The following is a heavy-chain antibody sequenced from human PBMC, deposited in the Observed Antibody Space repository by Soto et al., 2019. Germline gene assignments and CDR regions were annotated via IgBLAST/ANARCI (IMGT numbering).Heavy chain of an antibody. CDR2: ISSSSSYT. V-gene: IGHV3-11*06. D-gene: IGHD3-3*01. CDR3: ARSFFDVVYYYMDV. J-gene: IGHJ6*03. CDR1: GFTFSDYY. Sequence: GGSLRLSCAASGFTFSDYYMSWIRQAPGKGLEWVSYISSSSSYTNYADSVKGRFTISRDNAKNSMYLQMNSLRAEDTAVYYCARSFFDVVYYYMDVWGKGTTVTVSS.